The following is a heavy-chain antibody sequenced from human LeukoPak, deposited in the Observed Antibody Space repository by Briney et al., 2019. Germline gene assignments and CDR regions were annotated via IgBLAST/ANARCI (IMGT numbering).Heavy chain of an antibody. CDR1: GFTCSSFE. V-gene: IGHV3-48*03. CDR2: ISILESNT. D-gene: IGHD6-19*01. CDR3: ARAADSSGWDDAIDT. Sequence: GTLRRSCATFGFTCSSFERNWVRQGPGKGLKWISYISILESNTYYADSVRGRFIISRDNVKNSLYPQMNSLRAEDTAVYYCARAADSSGWDDAIDTSGHGKMVTASS. J-gene: IGHJ3*02.